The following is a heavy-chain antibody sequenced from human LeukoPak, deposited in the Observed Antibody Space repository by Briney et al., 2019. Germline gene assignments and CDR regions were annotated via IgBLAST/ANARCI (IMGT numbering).Heavy chain of an antibody. CDR2: IGSTGGST. V-gene: IGHV3-64*01. D-gene: IGHD3-22*01. CDR1: GFTFSSYA. Sequence: GGSLRLSCAASGFTFSSYAMHWVRQAPGKGLEYVSAIGSTGGSTYYANSVKGRFTISRDNSKNTLFLQMGSLRAKDMAVYYCARVFYDSSAYHYDYWGQGTLVTVSS. CDR3: ARVFYDSSAYHYDY. J-gene: IGHJ4*02.